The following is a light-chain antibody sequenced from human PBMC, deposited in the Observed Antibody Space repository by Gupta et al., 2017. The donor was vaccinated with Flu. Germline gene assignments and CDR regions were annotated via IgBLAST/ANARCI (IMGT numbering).Light chain of an antibody. CDR3: QQYNDWPLT. V-gene: IGKV3-15*01. CDR2: GAS. J-gene: IGKJ2*01. CDR1: QRLNSN. Sequence: GERAPPSCRASQRLNSNLARYQQKPGQAPRLLIYGASTRATGIPARVSGSGSGTEFTLTISSLQSEDFAVYYCQQYNDWPLTFGQGTKLEIK.